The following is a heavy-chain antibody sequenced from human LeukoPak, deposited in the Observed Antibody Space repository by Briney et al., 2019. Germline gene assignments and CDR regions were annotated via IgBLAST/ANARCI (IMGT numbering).Heavy chain of an antibody. D-gene: IGHD6-19*01. CDR1: GFSFSSFA. Sequence: GGSLRLSCVGSGFSFSSFAMSWVRQAPGKGLEWVSTISGGGSYTYFADSVKGRFTVSRDDSKSMHFLQMNSLRPEDTALYFCAKRITVSAGYYLDSWGRGTLVTVSS. CDR2: ISGGGSYT. V-gene: IGHV3-23*01. J-gene: IGHJ4*02. CDR3: AKRITVSAGYYLDS.